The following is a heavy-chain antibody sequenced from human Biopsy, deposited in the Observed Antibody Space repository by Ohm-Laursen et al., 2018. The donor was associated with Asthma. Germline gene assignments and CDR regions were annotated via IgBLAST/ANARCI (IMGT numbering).Heavy chain of an antibody. Sequence: SLRLSFAASGFTVSTNGMSWVRQPPGKGLDWVSSISASGVCTFYADSVKGRFTVSRDSSRNTLYLQLSTLRVEDTAVYFCAKITTDRQKANNWFDPWGQGTLVTVSS. V-gene: IGHV3-23*01. J-gene: IGHJ5*02. CDR3: AKITTDRQKANNWFDP. CDR2: ISASGVCT. D-gene: IGHD3-22*01. CDR1: GFTVSTNG.